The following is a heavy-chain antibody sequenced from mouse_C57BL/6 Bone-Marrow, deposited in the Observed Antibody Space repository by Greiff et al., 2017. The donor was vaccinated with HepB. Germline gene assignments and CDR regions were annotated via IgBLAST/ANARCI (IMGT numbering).Heavy chain of an antibody. CDR1: GFTFSDAW. D-gene: IGHD1-1*01. Sequence: EVKLMESGGGLVQPGGSMKLSCAASGFTFSDAWMDWVRQSPEKGLEWVADIRNKANNHATYYAESVKGRFTISRDDSKSSVYLQMDSLRAEDTGIYYCTGTTVVARYFDVWGTGTTVTVSS. J-gene: IGHJ1*03. CDR3: TGTTVVARYFDV. V-gene: IGHV6-6*01. CDR2: IRNKANNHAT.